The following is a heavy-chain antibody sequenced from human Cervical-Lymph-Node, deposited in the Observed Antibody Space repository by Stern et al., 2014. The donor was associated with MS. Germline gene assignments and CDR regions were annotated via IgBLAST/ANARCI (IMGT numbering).Heavy chain of an antibody. Sequence: QVQLQESGPRLVTPSQTLSLTCTVSGGSISSGDYYWSWIRQHPGKGLEWIGYIYYSGSTYYKSSLKSRVTISVDTSKNQFSLKLSSVTAADTAVYYCARVNGGNLEYYFDYWGQGTLVTVSS. J-gene: IGHJ4*02. CDR3: ARVNGGNLEYYFDY. D-gene: IGHD4-23*01. CDR1: GGSISSGDYY. CDR2: IYYSGST. V-gene: IGHV4-31*03.